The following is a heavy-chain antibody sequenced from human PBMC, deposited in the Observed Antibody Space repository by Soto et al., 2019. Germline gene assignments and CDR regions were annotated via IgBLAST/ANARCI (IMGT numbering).Heavy chain of an antibody. D-gene: IGHD5-12*01. V-gene: IGHV3-53*01. J-gene: IGHJ3*01. CDR2: IYSSGST. CDR1: AFTVSSNY. Sequence: EVQLVESGGGLIQPGGSLRLSCAASAFTVSSNYMSWVRQAPGKGLEWVSVIYSSGSTYYADSVKGRFTISRDNSKNTRYLQMSSLRVEDTAMYYCARFRDGYTDAFDVWGQGTMVTVSS. CDR3: ARFRDGYTDAFDV.